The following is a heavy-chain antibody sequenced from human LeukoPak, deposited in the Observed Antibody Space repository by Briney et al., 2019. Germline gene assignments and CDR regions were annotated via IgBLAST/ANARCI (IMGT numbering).Heavy chain of an antibody. CDR1: GFTFSSYE. CDR3: ARITLVSVTS. D-gene: IGHD3-10*01. CDR2: ISSSGSTI. Sequence: PGGSLRLSCAASGFTFSSYEMNWVRQAPGKGLEWVSYISSSGSTIYYADSVKGRFTISRDNAKNSLYLQMNSLRAEDTAVYYCARITLVSVTSWGQGTLVTVSS. V-gene: IGHV3-48*03. J-gene: IGHJ4*02.